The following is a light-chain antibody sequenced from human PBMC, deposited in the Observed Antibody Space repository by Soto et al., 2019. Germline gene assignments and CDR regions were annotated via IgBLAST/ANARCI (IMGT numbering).Light chain of an antibody. CDR3: QQYDGSLPYT. CDR2: GVS. Sequence: EIVLTQSPGTLSLSPAERATLSCRASQTVRNSYLAWYQQKPGQAPRLLIYGVSARATGIPDRFSGSGSGTDFTLTISRLEPEDFAVFYCQQYDGSLPYTFGQGTKLEIK. CDR1: QTVRNSY. J-gene: IGKJ2*01. V-gene: IGKV3-20*01.